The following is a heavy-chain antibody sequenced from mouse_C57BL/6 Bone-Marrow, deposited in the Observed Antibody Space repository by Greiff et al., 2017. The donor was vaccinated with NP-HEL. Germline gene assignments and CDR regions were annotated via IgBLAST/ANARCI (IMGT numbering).Heavy chain of an antibody. Sequence: VQLKESGGGLVQPGGSLKLSCAASGFTFSDYYMYWVRQTPEKRLEWVAYISNGGGSTYYPDTVKGRFTISRDNAKNTLYLQMSRLKSEDTAMYYCARSSGYLYYYAMDYWGQGTSVTVSS. J-gene: IGHJ4*01. CDR3: ARSSGYLYYYAMDY. CDR1: GFTFSDYY. D-gene: IGHD3-2*02. V-gene: IGHV5-12*01. CDR2: ISNGGGST.